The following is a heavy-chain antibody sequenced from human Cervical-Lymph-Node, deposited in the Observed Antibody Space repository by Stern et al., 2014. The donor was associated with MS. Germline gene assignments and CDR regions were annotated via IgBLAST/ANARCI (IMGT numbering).Heavy chain of an antibody. J-gene: IGHJ4*02. CDR3: ARDTSSPERSDW. CDR1: GFTVSRDY. Sequence: EVQLVESGGGVIQPGGSLRLSCTASGFTVSRDYMTWVRQAPGQGLEWVSLRTNVGSTFYTDSVKGRFTISRDDSKNTVYLHMTSLRADDTAMYYCARDTSSPERSDWWGQGTLVTVSS. CDR2: RTNVGST. D-gene: IGHD1-1*01. V-gene: IGHV3-53*01.